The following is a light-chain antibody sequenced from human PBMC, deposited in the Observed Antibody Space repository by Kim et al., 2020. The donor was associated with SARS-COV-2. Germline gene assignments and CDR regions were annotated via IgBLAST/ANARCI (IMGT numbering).Light chain of an antibody. Sequence: QRVTISCTGSSSDIGAGYDVHWYQQLPGTAPKLLIYGNNNRPSGVPDRFSGSKSGTSASLAITGLQAQDEADYYCQSFDSSLRGRVFGGGTQLTVL. CDR3: QSFDSSLRGRV. V-gene: IGLV1-40*01. CDR2: GNN. CDR1: SSDIGAGYD. J-gene: IGLJ3*02.